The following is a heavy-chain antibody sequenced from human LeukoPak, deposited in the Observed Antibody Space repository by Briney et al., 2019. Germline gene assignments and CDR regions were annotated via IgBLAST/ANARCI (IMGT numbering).Heavy chain of an antibody. CDR2: IYYSGST. CDR3: ASLTYYYDSSGPQGGDY. V-gene: IGHV4-30-4*01. CDR1: GGSFSGYY. D-gene: IGHD3-22*01. Sequence: SETLSLTRAVYGGSFSGYYWSWIRQPPGKGLEWIGYIYYSGSTYYNPSLKSRVTISVDTSKNQFSLKLSSVTAADTAVYYCASLTYYYDSSGPQGGDYWGQGTLVTVSS. J-gene: IGHJ4*02.